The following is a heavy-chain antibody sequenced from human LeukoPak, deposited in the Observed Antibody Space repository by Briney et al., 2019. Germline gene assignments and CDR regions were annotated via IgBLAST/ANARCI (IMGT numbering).Heavy chain of an antibody. CDR2: IYYSGST. D-gene: IGHD3-10*01. V-gene: IGHV4-31*03. CDR1: GGSISSGGYY. CDR3: ARGTMVRGVIVYYYYMDV. J-gene: IGHJ6*03. Sequence: SETLSLTCTVSGGSISSGGYYWSWIRQHPGKGLEWIGYIYYSGSTYYNPSLKSRVTISVDTSKNQFSLKLSSVTAADTAVYYCARGTMVRGVIVYYYYMDVWGKGTTVTASS.